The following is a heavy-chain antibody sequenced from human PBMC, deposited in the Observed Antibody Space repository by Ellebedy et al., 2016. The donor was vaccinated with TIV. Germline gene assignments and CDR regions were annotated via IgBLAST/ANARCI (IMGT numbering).Heavy chain of an antibody. J-gene: IGHJ4*02. Sequence: SETLSLTCTVSGGSINSGDWWSWVRQPPGKGLEWIAEIYHSGATNYNPSLKSRVAIVVVNSKNQFSLILSSVTAADTAVYYCVGHGSGSYYAYWGQGTLVTVSS. V-gene: IGHV4-4*02. CDR1: GGSINSGDW. CDR2: IYHSGAT. CDR3: VGHGSGSYYAY. D-gene: IGHD3-10*01.